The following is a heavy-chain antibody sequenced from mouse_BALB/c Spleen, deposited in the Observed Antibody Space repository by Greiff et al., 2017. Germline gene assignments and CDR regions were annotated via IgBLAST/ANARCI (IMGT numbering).Heavy chain of an antibody. D-gene: IGHD1-1*01. V-gene: IGHV1S29*02. CDR1: GYTFTDYN. CDR2: IYPYNGGT. J-gene: IGHJ1*01. Sequence: VQLQQSGPELVKPGASVKISCKASGYTFTDYNMHWVKQSHGKSLEWIGYIYPYNGGTGYNQKFKSKATLTVDNSSSTAYMELRSLTSEDSAVYYCALIYYYGSSSYWYFDVWGAGTTVTVSS. CDR3: ALIYYYGSSSYWYFDV.